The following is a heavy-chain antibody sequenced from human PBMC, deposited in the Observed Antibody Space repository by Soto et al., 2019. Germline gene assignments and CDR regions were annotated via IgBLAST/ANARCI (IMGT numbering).Heavy chain of an antibody. CDR2: INAGNGNT. V-gene: IGHV1-3*05. Sequence: QVQLVQSGAEEKKPGASVKVSCKASGYTFTGYAMHWVLQAPGQRLEWMGWINAGNGNTKYSQKFQGRVTITRHTSASTAYMELSSLRSEDTAVYDCASAVAVAADSYYLGQGTLVTVSS. CDR3: ASAVAVAADSYY. J-gene: IGHJ4*02. D-gene: IGHD6-19*01. CDR1: GYTFTGYA.